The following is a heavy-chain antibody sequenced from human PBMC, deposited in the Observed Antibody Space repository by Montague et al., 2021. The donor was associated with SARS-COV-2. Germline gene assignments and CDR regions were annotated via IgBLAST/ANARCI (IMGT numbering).Heavy chain of an antibody. Sequence: SETRSLTCAVYGGSFSGYYWSWIRQSPGKGLEWIGEINHSGSTNYNPSLKSRVTISVDTSKNQFSLKLSSVTAADTAVYYCARVRYYGSGTSLGMDVWGQGTTVTVSS. D-gene: IGHD3-10*01. CDR2: INHSGST. CDR1: GGSFSGYY. V-gene: IGHV4-34*01. J-gene: IGHJ6*02. CDR3: ARVRYYGSGTSLGMDV.